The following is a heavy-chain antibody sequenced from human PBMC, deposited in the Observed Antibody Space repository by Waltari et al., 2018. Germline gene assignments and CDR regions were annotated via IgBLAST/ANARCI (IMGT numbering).Heavy chain of an antibody. Sequence: QVQLQESGPGLVKPSETQSLTCTVSGGSISSYYWSWIRQPPGKGLEWIGYIYYSGSTNYNPSLKSRVTISVDTSKNQFSLKLSSVTAADTAVYYCAKTSAVADSFDYWGQGTLVTVSS. CDR2: IYYSGST. CDR3: AKTSAVADSFDY. CDR1: GGSISSYY. D-gene: IGHD6-19*01. V-gene: IGHV4-59*01. J-gene: IGHJ4*02.